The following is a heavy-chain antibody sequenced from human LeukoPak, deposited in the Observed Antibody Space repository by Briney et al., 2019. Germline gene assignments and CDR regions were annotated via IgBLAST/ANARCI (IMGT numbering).Heavy chain of an antibody. J-gene: IGHJ5*02. CDR2: ISSSSSYI. V-gene: IGHV3-21*01. CDR1: GFTFSSYS. D-gene: IGHD3-10*01. CDR3: ARDDLWFGESWSWFDP. Sequence: GGSLRLSCAASGFTFSSYSMNWFRKAPGKGLKWFSSISSSSSYIYYADSVKGRFTISRDNAKNSLYLQMNSLRAEDTAVYYCARDDLWFGESWSWFDPWGQGTLVTVSS.